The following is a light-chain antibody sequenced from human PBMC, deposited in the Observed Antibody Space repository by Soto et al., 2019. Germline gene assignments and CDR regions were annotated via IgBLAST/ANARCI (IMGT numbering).Light chain of an antibody. CDR3: QQYNNWPPWT. CDR1: QSVSSN. J-gene: IGKJ1*01. V-gene: IGKV3-15*01. CDR2: GAS. Sequence: EILLTQSPATLSVSPGERATLSCRSSQSVSSNLAWYQQKPGQAPRLLIYGASTRATGIPARLSDSGSGTEFTLTISSLQSEDFAVYYCQQYNNWPPWTFGQGTKVDI.